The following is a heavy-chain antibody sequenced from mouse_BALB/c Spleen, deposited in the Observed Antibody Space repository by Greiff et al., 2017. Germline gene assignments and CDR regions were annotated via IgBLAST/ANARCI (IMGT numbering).Heavy chain of an antibody. D-gene: IGHD3-1*01. CDR1: GFTFSSYG. V-gene: IGHV5-6*01. CDR2: ISSGGSYT. CDR3: ARHGLGSWFAY. J-gene: IGHJ3*01. Sequence: EVNVVESGGDLVKPGGSLKLSCAASGFTFSSYGMSWVRQTPDKRLEWVATISSGGSYTYYPDSVKGRFTISRDNAKNTLYLQMSSLKSEDTAMYYCARHGLGSWFAYWGQGTLVTVSA.